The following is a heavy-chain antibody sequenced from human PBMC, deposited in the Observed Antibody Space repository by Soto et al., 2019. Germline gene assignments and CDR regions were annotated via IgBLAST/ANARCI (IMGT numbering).Heavy chain of an antibody. J-gene: IGHJ6*03. CDR2: ISVYNGNT. Sequence: GASVKASCKASGYTFTTYGISSVRQAPGQGLEWMGWISVYNGNTNYAQKLQGRVTMTTDTSTSTAYMELRSLRSDDTAVYYCATQLGYYYYMDVWGKGTTVTVSS. CDR1: GYTFTTYG. CDR3: ATQLGYYYYMDV. V-gene: IGHV1-18*01. D-gene: IGHD6-13*01.